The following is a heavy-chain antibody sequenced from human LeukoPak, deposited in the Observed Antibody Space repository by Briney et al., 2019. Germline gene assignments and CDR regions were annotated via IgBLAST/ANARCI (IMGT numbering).Heavy chain of an antibody. CDR3: ARDGRGSYWGHAFDI. D-gene: IGHD1-26*01. J-gene: IGHJ3*02. CDR1: GFTFSSYE. V-gene: IGHV3-48*03. CDR2: ISSSGSTI. Sequence: AGGSLRLSCAASGFTFSSYEMNWVRQAPGKGLEWVSYISSSGSTIYYADPVKGRFTISRDNAKNSLYLQMNSLRAEDTAVYYCARDGRGSYWGHAFDIWGQGTMVTVSS.